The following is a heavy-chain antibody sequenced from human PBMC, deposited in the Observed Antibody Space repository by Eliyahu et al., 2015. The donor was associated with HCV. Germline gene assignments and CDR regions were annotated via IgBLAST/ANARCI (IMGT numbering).Heavy chain of an antibody. CDR2: ISYDGSNK. V-gene: IGHV3-33*05. CDR1: SNFG. D-gene: IGHD2/OR15-2a*01. Sequence: SNFGMHWVRQAPGKGLEWVAVISYDGSNKYYSDSVQGRFTISRDNSKNALYLQMNSLRAEDTAVYYCARVWTTSGLAGWYFDLWGRGTLVTVSS. J-gene: IGHJ2*01. CDR3: ARVWTTSGLAGWYFDL.